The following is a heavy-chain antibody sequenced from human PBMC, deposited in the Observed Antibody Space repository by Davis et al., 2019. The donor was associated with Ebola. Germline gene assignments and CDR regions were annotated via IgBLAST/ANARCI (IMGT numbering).Heavy chain of an antibody. V-gene: IGHV4-38-2*02. Sequence: PSETLSLTCTVSDYSISSGYYWGWIRQPPGKGLEWIGSIYHSGSTYYNPSLKSRLTMSVDTSQNQFSLKLNSVTAADTAVYFCVRQPNDWGQGILVTVSS. CDR3: VRQPND. CDR1: DYSISSGYY. D-gene: IGHD1-14*01. J-gene: IGHJ4*02. CDR2: IYHSGST.